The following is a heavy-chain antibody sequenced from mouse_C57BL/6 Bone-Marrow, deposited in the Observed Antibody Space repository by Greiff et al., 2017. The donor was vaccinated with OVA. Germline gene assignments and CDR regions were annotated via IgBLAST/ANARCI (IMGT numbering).Heavy chain of an antibody. CDR2: INPYNGGT. V-gene: IGHV1-19*01. D-gene: IGHD2-4*01. CDR1: GYTFTDYY. J-gene: IGHJ3*01. Sequence: EVQLQQSGPVLVKPGASVKMSCKASGYTFTDYYMNWVKQSHGKSLEWIGVINPYNGGTSYNQKFKGKATLTVDKSSSTAYMELNSLTSEDSAVYYCARKGGAYYYDYAAWFAYWGQGTLVTVSA. CDR3: ARKGGAYYYDYAAWFAY.